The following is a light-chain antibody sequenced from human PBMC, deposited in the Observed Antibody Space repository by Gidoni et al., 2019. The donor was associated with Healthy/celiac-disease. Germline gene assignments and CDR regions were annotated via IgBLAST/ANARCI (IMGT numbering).Light chain of an antibody. Sequence: DIQLTQSPSFLSASVGDRVTITCRASQGISSYLAWYQQKPGKAPKLLIYAASTLQSGVPSRVSGSGSGTEFTLTISSLQPEDFATYYCQQFNSYPPGTFGQGTRLEIK. CDR3: QQFNSYPPGT. J-gene: IGKJ5*01. CDR2: AAS. V-gene: IGKV1-9*01. CDR1: QGISSY.